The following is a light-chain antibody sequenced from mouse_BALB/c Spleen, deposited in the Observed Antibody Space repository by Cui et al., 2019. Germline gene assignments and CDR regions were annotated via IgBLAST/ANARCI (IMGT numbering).Light chain of an antibody. CDR2: STS. CDR1: SDVSD. Sequence: QIVLTHSPAIMSASLGEEITLTCSASSDVSDMHWYQQKAGTSPKLLIYSTSNLASGVPSRFSGSGSGTFYSLTISSVEAEDAADYYCHQWSSCPWTFGGGTKLEIK. V-gene: IGKV4-80*01. CDR3: HQWSSCPWT. J-gene: IGKJ1*01.